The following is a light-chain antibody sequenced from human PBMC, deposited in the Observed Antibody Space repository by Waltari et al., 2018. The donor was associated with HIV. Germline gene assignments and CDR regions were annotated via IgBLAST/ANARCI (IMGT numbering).Light chain of an antibody. CDR2: WAS. CDR3: QQYYLVPYT. CDR1: QSLLYGSNNKNY. Sequence: DVVMTQSPDSLTVSVGERATLNCKSSQSLLYGSNNKNYLAWYQQRPGHRPKLLIYWASTRQSGVPDRFSGSGSGTDFSLTISSRQAEDVAVYYCQQYYLVPYTFGQGTKLEIK. V-gene: IGKV4-1*01. J-gene: IGKJ2*01.